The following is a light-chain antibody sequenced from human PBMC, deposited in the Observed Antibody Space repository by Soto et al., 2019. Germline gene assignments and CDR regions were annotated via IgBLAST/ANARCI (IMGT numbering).Light chain of an antibody. Sequence: EIVLTQSPGTLSLSPGERATLSCRASQSVTGRYLAWYQQKPGQAPRLLIYGASSRATGIPDRFSGSGSGTDFTLSISRLEPEDFAVYYCQQYGSSFTFGPGTKVDIK. CDR2: GAS. CDR1: QSVTGRY. J-gene: IGKJ3*01. V-gene: IGKV3-20*01. CDR3: QQYGSSFT.